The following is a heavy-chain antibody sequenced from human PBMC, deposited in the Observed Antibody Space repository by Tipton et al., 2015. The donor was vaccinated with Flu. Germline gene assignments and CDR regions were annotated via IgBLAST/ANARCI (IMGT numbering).Heavy chain of an antibody. D-gene: IGHD1-1*01. J-gene: IGHJ2*01. Sequence: TLSLTCAVSRVSESSVVYWGWIRQPPGKGLEWLGSFYQSGTSFYNPSLKSRVTVSLDTSKSHFTLKLTSVTAGDTAVYYCARPPSAGTLWYFDVWGRGTMVTVST. CDR2: FYQSGTS. CDR3: ARPPSAGTLWYFDV. CDR1: RVSESSVVY. V-gene: IGHV4-38-2*01.